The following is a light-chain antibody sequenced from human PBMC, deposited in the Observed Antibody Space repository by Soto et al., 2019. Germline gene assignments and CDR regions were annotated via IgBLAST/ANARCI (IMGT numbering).Light chain of an antibody. J-gene: IGLJ2*01. CDR2: EVS. CDR1: SSDIGGYNY. CDR3: SSYAGSDNVA. Sequence: QSALTQPPSASGSPGQSVTISCTGTSSDIGGYNYVSWYQQHPGKAPKLIIYEVSKRPSGVPDRFSGSKSGNTASLTVSGLHTEDEADYYCSSYAGSDNVAFGGGTKVTVL. V-gene: IGLV2-8*01.